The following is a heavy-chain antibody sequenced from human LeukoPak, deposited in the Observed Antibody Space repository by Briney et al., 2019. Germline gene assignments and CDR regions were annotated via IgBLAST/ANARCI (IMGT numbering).Heavy chain of an antibody. CDR3: AKDGEYCGGDCYSSYYYMDV. D-gene: IGHD2-21*02. CDR1: GFTLSSYA. Sequence: PGGSLRLSCAASGFTLSSYAMSWVRPAPGKGLEWVSAISGSGGSTYYADSVKGRFTISRDNSKNTLYLQMNSLRAEDTAVYYCAKDGEYCGGDCYSSYYYMDVWGKGTTVTVSS. CDR2: ISGSGGST. J-gene: IGHJ6*03. V-gene: IGHV3-23*01.